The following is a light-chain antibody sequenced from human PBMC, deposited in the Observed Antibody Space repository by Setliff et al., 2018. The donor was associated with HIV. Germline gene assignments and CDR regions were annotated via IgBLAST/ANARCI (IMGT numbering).Light chain of an antibody. Sequence: QSVLTQPASVSGSPGQSITISCTGTSSDVGVYNFVSWYQQHPGKAPKLMIYEVSTRPSGVSNRFSGSKSGNTASLTISGLQAEDEADYYCTSYTITNTWVFGGGTKVTVL. V-gene: IGLV2-14*01. CDR2: EVS. CDR3: TSYTITNTWV. CDR1: SSDVGVYNF. J-gene: IGLJ3*02.